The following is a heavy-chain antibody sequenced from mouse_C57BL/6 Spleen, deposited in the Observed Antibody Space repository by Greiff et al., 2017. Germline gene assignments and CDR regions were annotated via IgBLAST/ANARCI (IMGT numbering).Heavy chain of an antibody. V-gene: IGHV1-9*01. CDR3: SRGRPVQALDY. CDR2: ILPGSGST. Sequence: KLSCKATGYTFTGYWLEWVKQRPGHGLEWIGEILPGSGSTNYNEKFKGKATFTADTSSNTADMQHSSLTTEDSAIYYCSRGRPVQALDYWGQGTSVTVSS. CDR1: GYTFTGYW. J-gene: IGHJ4*01.